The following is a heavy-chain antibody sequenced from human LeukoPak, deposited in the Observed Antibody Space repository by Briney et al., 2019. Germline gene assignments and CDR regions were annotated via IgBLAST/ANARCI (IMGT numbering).Heavy chain of an antibody. Sequence: PSETLSLTCTVSGGSISSYYWSWIRQPPGKGLEWIGYIYYSGSTNYNPSLKSRVTISVDTSKNQFSLKLSSVTAADTAVYYCARGPYDSSGYYYVVAFDIWGQGTMVTVSS. D-gene: IGHD3-22*01. J-gene: IGHJ3*02. CDR3: ARGPYDSSGYYYVVAFDI. V-gene: IGHV4-59*01. CDR1: GGSISSYY. CDR2: IYYSGST.